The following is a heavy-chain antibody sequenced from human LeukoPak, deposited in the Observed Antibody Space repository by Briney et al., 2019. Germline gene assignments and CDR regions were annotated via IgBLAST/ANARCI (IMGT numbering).Heavy chain of an antibody. CDR2: INPNSGDT. CDR3: VGGFYAGSDNGD. D-gene: IGHD2/OR15-2a*01. V-gene: IGHV1-2*02. CDR1: GYTFTNYY. Sequence: ASVKVSCKASGYTFTNYYIHWVRQAPGQGLEWMGWINPNSGDTDYAQKFQGRVTMTRDTSISTAYTELSSLRPDDTAVHYCVGGFYAGSDNGDWAKGPLVTVS. J-gene: IGHJ4*02.